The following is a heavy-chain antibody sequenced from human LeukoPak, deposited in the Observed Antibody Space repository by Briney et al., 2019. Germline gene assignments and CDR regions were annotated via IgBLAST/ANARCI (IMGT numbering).Heavy chain of an antibody. J-gene: IGHJ4*02. CDR1: GFTFSSQW. CDR2: VNQGGTGK. D-gene: IGHD3-22*01. V-gene: IGHV3-7*01. Sequence: GGSLRLSCAASGFTFSSQWMSWVRQAPGKGLEWVANVNQGGTGKYYVDSVKGRFTISRDNAENSLYLQMNSLRAEDTAVYYCARHVVAVGFDYWGQGTLVTVSS. CDR3: ARHVVAVGFDY.